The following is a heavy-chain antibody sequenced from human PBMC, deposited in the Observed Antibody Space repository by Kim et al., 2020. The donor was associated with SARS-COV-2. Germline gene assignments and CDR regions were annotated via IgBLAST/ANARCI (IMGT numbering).Heavy chain of an antibody. CDR3: ARHAHFGDYFDY. J-gene: IGHJ4*02. Sequence: SETLSLTCTVSGGSISGSYWSWIRQTPGKGLEWIGCIYHSGNTKYNPSLKSRITISVDTSKNQFSLKLSSVTAADAAVYYCARHAHFGDYFDYSGQGTLV. CDR2: IYHSGNT. V-gene: IGHV4-59*08. D-gene: IGHD4-17*01. CDR1: GGSISGSY.